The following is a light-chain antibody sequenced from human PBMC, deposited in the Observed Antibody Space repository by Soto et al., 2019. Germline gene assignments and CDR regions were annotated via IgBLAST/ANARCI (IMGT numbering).Light chain of an antibody. CDR3: QQYWSSPRT. CDR1: QSVRSTY. CDR2: QAS. V-gene: IGKV3-20*01. J-gene: IGKJ1*01. Sequence: EVVLTQSPGTLSLSPGERATLSCRASQSVRSTYLAWYRQNPGQAPRLLIYQASNRATGIPDRFSGSGSGADFTLTISRLELEDFAVYYCQQYWSSPRTFGQGTKVEIK.